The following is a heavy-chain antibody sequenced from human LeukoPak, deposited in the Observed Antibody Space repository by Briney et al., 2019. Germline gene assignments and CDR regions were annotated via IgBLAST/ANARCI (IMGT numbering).Heavy chain of an antibody. V-gene: IGHV1-2*02. Sequence: VASVQVSCKASEYTFTGYYMHWVRQAPGQGLEWMGWINPNSGGTNYAQKFQSRVTMNRDTSISKAYMELSRLRSDDTAVYYCARDCSSVVPAAICWGQGTLVTVSS. CDR1: EYTFTGYY. CDR3: ARDCSSVVPAAIC. D-gene: IGHD2-2*02. J-gene: IGHJ4*02. CDR2: INPNSGGT.